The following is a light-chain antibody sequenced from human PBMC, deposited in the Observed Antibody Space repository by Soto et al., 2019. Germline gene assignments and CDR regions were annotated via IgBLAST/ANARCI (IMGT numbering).Light chain of an antibody. CDR2: QGS. J-gene: IGLJ1*01. V-gene: IGLV2-23*01. CDR3: CSYASYSTDL. Sequence: QSALTQSASVSGSPGQSITISCSGSSRDIGSYNLVSWYQQHPGKAPKLIIYQGSVRPSGVSPRFSGSKSGHTASLTISGLQAEDEAYYYCCSYASYSTDLFGSGTKLTVL. CDR1: SRDIGSYNL.